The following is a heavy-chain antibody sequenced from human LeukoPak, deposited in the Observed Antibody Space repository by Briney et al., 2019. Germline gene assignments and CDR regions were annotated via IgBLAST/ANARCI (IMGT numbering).Heavy chain of an antibody. D-gene: IGHD3-10*01. CDR1: GFTFSSYS. Sequence: GGSLRLSCAASGFTFSSYSMNWVRQAPGKGLEWVSSISSSSSYIYYADSVKGRFTISRGNAKNSLYLQMNSLRAEDTAVYYCARDTSALGVSYYYYYGMDVWGQGTTVTVSS. CDR3: ARDTSALGVSYYYYYGMDV. J-gene: IGHJ6*02. CDR2: ISSSSSYI. V-gene: IGHV3-21*04.